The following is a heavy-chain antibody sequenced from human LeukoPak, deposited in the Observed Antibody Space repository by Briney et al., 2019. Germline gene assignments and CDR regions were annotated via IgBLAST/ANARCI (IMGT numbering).Heavy chain of an antibody. J-gene: IGHJ2*01. Sequence: GGSLRLSCVASGFTFNTYIMTWVRQAPGKGLEWVSSISSSSSYIYYADSVKGRFTISRDNAKNSLYLQMNSLRAEDTAVYYCARDSPSYDPETYRYFDLWGRGTLVTVSS. CDR1: GFTFNTYI. CDR2: ISSSSSYI. CDR3: ARDSPSYDPETYRYFDL. V-gene: IGHV3-21*01. D-gene: IGHD3-22*01.